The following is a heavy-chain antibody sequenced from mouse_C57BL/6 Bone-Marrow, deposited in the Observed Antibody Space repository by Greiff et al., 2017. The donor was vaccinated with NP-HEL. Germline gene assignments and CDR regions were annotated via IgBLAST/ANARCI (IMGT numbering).Heavy chain of an antibody. CDR2: ISSGGSYT. D-gene: IGHD2-4*01. J-gene: IGHJ3*01. Sequence: LVESGGDLVKPGGSLKLSCAASGFTFSSYGMSWVRQTPDKRLEWVATISSGGSYTYYPDSVKGRFTISRDNAKNTLYLQMSSLKSEDTAMYYCASPYDYDVAWFAYWGEGTLVTVSA. CDR3: ASPYDYDVAWFAY. CDR1: GFTFSSYG. V-gene: IGHV5-6*01.